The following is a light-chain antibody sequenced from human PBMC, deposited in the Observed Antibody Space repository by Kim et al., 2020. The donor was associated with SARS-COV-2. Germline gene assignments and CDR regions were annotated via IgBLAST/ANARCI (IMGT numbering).Light chain of an antibody. Sequence: VSPGHEARHTCSGDKLGDKSACWYQQKPGPSPGLVIYQDTNRPSGIPGRFSGSNSGNTATLTISGTQAMDEAYYYCQAWDSSTVVFGGGTQLTVL. CDR2: QDT. J-gene: IGLJ2*01. CDR1: KLGDKS. CDR3: QAWDSSTVV. V-gene: IGLV3-1*01.